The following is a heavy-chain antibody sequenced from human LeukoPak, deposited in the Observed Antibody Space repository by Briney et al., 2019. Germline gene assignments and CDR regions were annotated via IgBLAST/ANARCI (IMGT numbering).Heavy chain of an antibody. CDR2: ISPGDSDT. J-gene: IGHJ6*02. V-gene: IGHV5-51*01. CDR3: ATLQCSGGSCYSGSGGYYGMDV. Sequence: GESLKISCKGSGYSFTSYWIGWVRQMPGKGLEWMGIISPGDSDTRYSPPFQGQVTISADKSISTAYLQWSSLKASDTAMYYCATLQCSGGSCYSGSGGYYGMDVWGQGTTVTVSS. CDR1: GYSFTSYW. D-gene: IGHD2-15*01.